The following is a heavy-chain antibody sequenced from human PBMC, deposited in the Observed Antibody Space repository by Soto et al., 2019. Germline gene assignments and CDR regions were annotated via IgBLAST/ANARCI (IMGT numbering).Heavy chain of an antibody. J-gene: IGHJ6*04. CDR2: IIPILGIA. CDR3: ASPLEQYQRPLAMDV. D-gene: IGHD2-2*01. Sequence: QVQLVQSGAEVKKPGSSVKVSCKASGGTFSSYTISWVRQAPGQGLEWMGRIIPILGIANYAQKFQGRVTITADKSTNTAYMELSSLRPEDTAVYDCASPLEQYQRPLAMDVWGKGTTGTVSS. CDR1: GGTFSSYT. V-gene: IGHV1-69*02.